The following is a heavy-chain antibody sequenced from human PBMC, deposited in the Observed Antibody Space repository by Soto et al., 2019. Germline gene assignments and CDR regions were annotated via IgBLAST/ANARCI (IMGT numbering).Heavy chain of an antibody. CDR3: AAIGVNFDN. Sequence: SVKVSCKASGFTFTSSAVQWVRQARGQRLEWIGWIGVGSGNRHYAQKFQERVTITRDMSTNTAYMELSSLRSEDTAVYYCAAIGVNFDNWGQGTLVSVSS. CDR1: GFTFTSSA. V-gene: IGHV1-58*01. J-gene: IGHJ4*02. CDR2: IGVGSGNR. D-gene: IGHD2-8*01.